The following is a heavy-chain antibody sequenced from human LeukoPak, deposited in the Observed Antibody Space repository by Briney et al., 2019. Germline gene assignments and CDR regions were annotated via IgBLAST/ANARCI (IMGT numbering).Heavy chain of an antibody. V-gene: IGHV3-66*01. CDR1: GFSVSNNY. CDR2: IYSGGST. CDR3: ASDSYSPEYFQH. Sequence: PGGSLRLSCAASGFSVSNNYMSWVRQAPGKGLEWVSVIYSGGSTFYSDSVKGRFTISRDNSKNTLYLQMNSLRAEDTAVYYCASDSYSPEYFQHWGQGTLVTDSS. D-gene: IGHD2-15*01. J-gene: IGHJ1*01.